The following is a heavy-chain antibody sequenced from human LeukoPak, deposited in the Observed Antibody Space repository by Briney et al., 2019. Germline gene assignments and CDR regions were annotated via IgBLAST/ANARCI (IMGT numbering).Heavy chain of an antibody. Sequence: GGSLRLSRAASGFTFSTYSMNWVRQAPGKGLERVSSISSSSSYIHYADSVKGRFTISRDNAKNSLYLQMNSLRAEDTAVYYCARLTGGYYYDSSGYLDYWGQGTLVTVSS. V-gene: IGHV3-21*01. D-gene: IGHD3-22*01. CDR3: ARLTGGYYYDSSGYLDY. CDR2: ISSSSSYI. CDR1: GFTFSTYS. J-gene: IGHJ4*02.